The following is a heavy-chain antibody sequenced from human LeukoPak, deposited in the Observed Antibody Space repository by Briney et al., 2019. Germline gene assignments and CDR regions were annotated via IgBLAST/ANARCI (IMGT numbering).Heavy chain of an antibody. D-gene: IGHD4-17*01. CDR3: ALDDYGDTTAAFDI. Sequence: SETLSLTCAAYGGSFSGYYWSWIRQPPGKGLEWIGEINHSGSTNYSPSLKSRVTISVDTSKNQFSLKLSSVTAADTAVYYCALDDYGDTTAAFDIWGQGTMVTVSS. CDR2: INHSGST. CDR1: GGSFSGYY. J-gene: IGHJ3*02. V-gene: IGHV4-34*01.